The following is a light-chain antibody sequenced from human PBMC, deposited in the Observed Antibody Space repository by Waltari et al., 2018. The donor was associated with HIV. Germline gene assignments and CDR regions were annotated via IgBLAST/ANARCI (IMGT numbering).Light chain of an antibody. Sequence: DIQMTQSPSTMSASVGDRVSIGCLTSQDVNNYLAWYQQKPGTPPRLLIYGVSTLQSGVPSRFSGSGAGTDFTLTISSLQPEDVAIYYCQQYISAPVTFGQGTRLDI. CDR2: GVS. CDR3: QQYISAPVT. J-gene: IGKJ5*01. CDR1: QDVNNY. V-gene: IGKV1-27*01.